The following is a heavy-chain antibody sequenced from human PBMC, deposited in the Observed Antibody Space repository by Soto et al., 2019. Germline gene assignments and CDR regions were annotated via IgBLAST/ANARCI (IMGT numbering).Heavy chain of an antibody. CDR2: IYWDDDR. CDR3: AHRVPIEGHFDP. V-gene: IGHV2-5*02. J-gene: IGHJ5*02. CDR1: GFSLSTSGVA. Sequence: QITLKESGPTLVKPTQTLTLTCSFSGFSLSTSGVAVGWIRQPPGKALEWLAVIYWDDDRRYSLSLKSRLTITKDTSKNQVVLTMTNMDPVDTATYYCAHRVPIEGHFDPWGQGTLVTVSS.